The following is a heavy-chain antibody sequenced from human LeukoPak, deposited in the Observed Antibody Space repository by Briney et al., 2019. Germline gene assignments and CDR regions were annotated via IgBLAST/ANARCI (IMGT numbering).Heavy chain of an antibody. J-gene: IGHJ4*02. CDR1: GFTFSSYS. Sequence: GGSLRLSCAASGFTFSSYSMNWVRQAPGKGLEWVSYISSSSSTIYYADSVKGRFTISRDNAKNSLYLQMNSLRAEDTAVCYCARGENYGGENTDYWGQGTLVTVSS. CDR2: ISSSSSTI. CDR3: ARGENYGGENTDY. D-gene: IGHD4/OR15-4a*01. V-gene: IGHV3-48*01.